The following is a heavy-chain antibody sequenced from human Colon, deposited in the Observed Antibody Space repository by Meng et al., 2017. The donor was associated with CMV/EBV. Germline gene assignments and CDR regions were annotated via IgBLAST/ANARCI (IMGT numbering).Heavy chain of an antibody. J-gene: IGHJ3*02. Sequence: QVQLVQSGAEVKKPGASVKIFCKASGYTFTDYYIHWLRQAPGQGFEWMGWINPHIGGTNYAQKFLGRVTMTSDTSISTAYMDLSSLISDDTAVYYCARGPASGAFDIWGQGTMVTVSS. CDR1: GYTFTDYY. V-gene: IGHV1-2*02. CDR3: ARGPASGAFDI. D-gene: IGHD1-1*01. CDR2: INPHIGGT.